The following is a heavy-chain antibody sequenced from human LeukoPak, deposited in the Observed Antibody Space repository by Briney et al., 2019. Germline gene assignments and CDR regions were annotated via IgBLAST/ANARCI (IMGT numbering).Heavy chain of an antibody. CDR1: GGSISTYY. CDR3: ARDDFEYSVHNGMDV. V-gene: IGHV4-4*07. Sequence: NPSETLSLTCSVSGGSISTYYWSWIRQPAGKGLEWIGRVYRSGDTNYNPSLKSRVTMSVDTSKNQISLRLRSVTAADTAVYYCARDDFEYSVHNGMDVWGQGTTVTVSS. J-gene: IGHJ6*02. CDR2: VYRSGDT. D-gene: IGHD3-9*01.